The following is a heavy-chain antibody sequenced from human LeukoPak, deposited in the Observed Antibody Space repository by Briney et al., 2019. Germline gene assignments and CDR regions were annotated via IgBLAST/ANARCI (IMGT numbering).Heavy chain of an antibody. CDR3: ARGDYYDSSGYYYY. Sequence: GASVKVSCKASGYTFTSYDINWVRQATGQGLEWMGWMNPNSGNAGYAQKFQGRVTMTRNTSISTAYMELSSLRSEDTAVYYCARGDYYDSSGYYYYWGQGTLVTVSS. CDR2: MNPNSGNA. V-gene: IGHV1-8*01. CDR1: GYTFTSYD. J-gene: IGHJ4*02. D-gene: IGHD3-22*01.